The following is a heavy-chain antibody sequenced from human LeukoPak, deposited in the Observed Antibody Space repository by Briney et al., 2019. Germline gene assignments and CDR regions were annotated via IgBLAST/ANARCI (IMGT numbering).Heavy chain of an antibody. D-gene: IGHD5-24*01. J-gene: IGHJ4*02. Sequence: GEALQISCKASGYSFTNYWIAWVRHMPGKGLELMGLIYLGDSDTRYSPSFQGQVTISADKSIATAYLQWISLKAPDTAMFYCARLSGDGFNSFDYWGQGTLLTVSS. V-gene: IGHV5-51*01. CDR2: IYLGDSDT. CDR1: GYSFTNYW. CDR3: ARLSGDGFNSFDY.